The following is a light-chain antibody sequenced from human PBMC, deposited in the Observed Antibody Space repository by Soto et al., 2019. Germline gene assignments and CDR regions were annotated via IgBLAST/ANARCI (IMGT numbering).Light chain of an antibody. CDR2: GAS. CDR1: QSVSSSY. Sequence: EIVLTQSPGTLSLSPGERATLSCRASQSVSSSYLAWYQQKPGQAPRLLIYGASSRATGIPDRFSGSGSGTDFTRTISRLEPEDFAVYFCQQYSNLPLTFGGGTKVEIK. V-gene: IGKV3-20*01. CDR3: QQYSNLPLT. J-gene: IGKJ4*01.